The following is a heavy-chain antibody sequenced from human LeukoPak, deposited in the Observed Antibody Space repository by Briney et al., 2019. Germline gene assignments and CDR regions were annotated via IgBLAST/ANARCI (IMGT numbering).Heavy chain of an antibody. V-gene: IGHV3-7*01. CDR1: GFTFSSYW. CDR2: IKQEGSEK. J-gene: IGHJ3*02. Sequence: GGSLRLSCAASGFTFSSYWMSWVRQAPGKGLEWVSNIKQEGSEKYYVDSVKGRFTISRDNAENSLYLQMNSLRAEDTAVYYCARDKDCSSTSCYDAFDIWGQGTMVTVSS. CDR3: ARDKDCSSTSCYDAFDI. D-gene: IGHD2-2*01.